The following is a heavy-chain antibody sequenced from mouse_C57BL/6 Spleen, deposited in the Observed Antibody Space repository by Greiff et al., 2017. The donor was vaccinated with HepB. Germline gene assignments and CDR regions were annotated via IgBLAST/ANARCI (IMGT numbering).Heavy chain of an antibody. CDR1: GFTFSSYA. J-gene: IGHJ4*01. D-gene: IGHD4-1*01. CDR2: ISDGGSYT. CDR3: ARDKDWDGYYAMDY. Sequence: EVKLVESGGGLVKPGGSLKLSCAASGFTFSSYAMSWVRQTPEKRLEWVATISDGGSYTYYPDNVKGRFTISRDNAKNNLYLQMSHLKSEDTAMYYCARDKDWDGYYAMDYWGQGTSVTVSS. V-gene: IGHV5-4*01.